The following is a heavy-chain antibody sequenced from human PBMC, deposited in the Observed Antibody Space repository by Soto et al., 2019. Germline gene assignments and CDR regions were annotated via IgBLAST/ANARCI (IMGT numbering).Heavy chain of an antibody. Sequence: QVQLQESGPGLVKPSETLSLTCNVSGGSIGSYCWSWIRQPPGKGLEWIGYISQAGSTNYNPSLTSPVTISVDTSKSQFSLSLTSVTAADTAVYYCARVSRWGGIGAPPTRKPYFYYMAVWGKGTTVTVSS. V-gene: IGHV4-59*01. CDR1: GGSIGSYC. D-gene: IGHD6-13*01. J-gene: IGHJ6*03. CDR2: ISQAGST. CDR3: ARVSRWGGIGAPPTRKPYFYYMAV.